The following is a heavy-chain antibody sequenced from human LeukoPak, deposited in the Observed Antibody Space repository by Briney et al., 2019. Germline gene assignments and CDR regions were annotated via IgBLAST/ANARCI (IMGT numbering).Heavy chain of an antibody. V-gene: IGHV3-53*01. D-gene: IGHD1-26*01. Sequence: PGGSLRLSCAASGFTVSSNYMSWVRQAPGKGLEWVSVIYSGGSTYYADSVKGRFTISGDNAKNTQYLQMKSLRAEDTAVYYCTRSGRGGAFDIWGQGTMVTVSS. CDR1: GFTVSSNY. CDR3: TRSGRGGAFDI. CDR2: IYSGGST. J-gene: IGHJ3*02.